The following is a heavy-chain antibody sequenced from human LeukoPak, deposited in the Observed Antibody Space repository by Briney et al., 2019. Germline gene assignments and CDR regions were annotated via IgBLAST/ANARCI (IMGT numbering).Heavy chain of an antibody. CDR3: AKDTWLAY. Sequence: ASVKVSCKASGYTFTDYYMHWVRQAPGRGLEWMGWISPNSDDTNYAQKFQGRVTMTKDTSVSTAYMELSSLRSDDTAVYYCAKDTWLAYWGQGTLVTVSS. CDR1: GYTFTDYY. CDR2: ISPNSDDT. J-gene: IGHJ4*02. V-gene: IGHV1-2*02. D-gene: IGHD3-10*01.